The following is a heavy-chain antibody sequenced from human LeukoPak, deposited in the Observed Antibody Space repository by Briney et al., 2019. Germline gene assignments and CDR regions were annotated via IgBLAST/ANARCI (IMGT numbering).Heavy chain of an antibody. CDR3: ARANPYYYDSSGYRVPDAFDT. Sequence: GGSLRLSCAASGFTFSSYSMNWVRQAPGKGLEWVSSISSSSSYIYYADSVKGRFTISRDNAKNSLYLQMNSLRAEDTAVYYCARANPYYYDSSGYRVPDAFDTWGQGTMVTVSS. J-gene: IGHJ3*02. CDR1: GFTFSSYS. CDR2: ISSSSSYI. V-gene: IGHV3-21*01. D-gene: IGHD3-22*01.